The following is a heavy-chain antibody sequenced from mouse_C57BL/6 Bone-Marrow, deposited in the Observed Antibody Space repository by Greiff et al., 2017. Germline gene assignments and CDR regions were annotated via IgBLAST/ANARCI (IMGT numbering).Heavy chain of an antibody. CDR3: ARDGYSWYFDV. V-gene: IGHV5-12*01. D-gene: IGHD1-2*01. Sequence: EVQLVESVGGLVQPGGSLKLSCAASGFTFSDYYMYWVRQTPEKRLEWVAYISNGGGSTYYPDTVKGRFTISRDNDKNTLYLQMSRLKSEDTAMYYCARDGYSWYFDVWGTGTTVTVSS. CDR2: ISNGGGST. J-gene: IGHJ1*03. CDR1: GFTFSDYY.